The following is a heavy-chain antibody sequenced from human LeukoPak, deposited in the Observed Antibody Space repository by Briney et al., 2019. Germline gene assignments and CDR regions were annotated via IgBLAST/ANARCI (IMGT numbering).Heavy chain of an antibody. CDR3: ARGRYSGYDWGFDYFDY. Sequence: SQTLSLTCAISGDSVSSNSAAWNWIRQSPSRGLEWLGRTYYRSKWYNDYAVSVKSRITIKTDTSKNQFSLQLNYVTPEDTAVYYCARGRYSGYDWGFDYFDYWGQGTLVTVSS. V-gene: IGHV6-1*01. D-gene: IGHD5-12*01. CDR1: GDSVSSNSAA. CDR2: TYYRSKWYN. J-gene: IGHJ4*02.